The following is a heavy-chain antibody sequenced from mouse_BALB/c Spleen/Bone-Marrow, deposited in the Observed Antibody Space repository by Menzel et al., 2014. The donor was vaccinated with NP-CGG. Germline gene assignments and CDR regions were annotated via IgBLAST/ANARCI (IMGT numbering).Heavy chain of an antibody. CDR2: IHPNSGNT. V-gene: IGHV1S130*01. Sequence: VKLMESGSVLVRPGASVKLSCKASGYTSTSSWMHWVKQRPGQGLEWIGEIHPNSGNTNYNEKFKGKATLTVDTSSSTAYVDLSSLTSEDSAVYYCAREKIYGNYLWYFDVWGAGTTVTVSS. CDR1: GYTSTSSW. CDR3: AREKIYGNYLWYFDV. D-gene: IGHD2-1*01. J-gene: IGHJ1*01.